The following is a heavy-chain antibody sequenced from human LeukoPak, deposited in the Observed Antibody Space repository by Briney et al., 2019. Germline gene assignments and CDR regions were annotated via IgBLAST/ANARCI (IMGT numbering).Heavy chain of an antibody. CDR2: ISYDGSNK. J-gene: IGHJ4*02. Sequence: GGSLRLSCAASGFTFSSYGMHWVRKAPGKGLEWVAVISYDGSNKYYADSVKGRFTISRDNSKNTLYLQMNSLRAEDTAVYYCANLGGAPFDYWGQGTLVTVSS. V-gene: IGHV3-30*18. D-gene: IGHD3-16*01. CDR1: GFTFSSYG. CDR3: ANLGGAPFDY.